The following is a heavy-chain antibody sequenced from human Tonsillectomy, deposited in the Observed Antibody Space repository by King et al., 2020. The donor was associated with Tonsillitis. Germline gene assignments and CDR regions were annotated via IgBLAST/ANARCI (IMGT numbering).Heavy chain of an antibody. J-gene: IGHJ6*02. CDR2: TRYDGTNK. Sequence: VQLVESGGGVVQPGGSLRLSCAASGFTFRSYGMHWVRQAPGKGLERVAFTRYDGTNKYYVDHVKGRFTTSRDNSKNTLYLQMNSLRAEDTAVYYCAKAKSAVAAADYGMDVWGQGTTVTVSS. CDR1: GFTFRSYG. D-gene: IGHD6-13*01. V-gene: IGHV3-30*02. CDR3: AKAKSAVAAADYGMDV.